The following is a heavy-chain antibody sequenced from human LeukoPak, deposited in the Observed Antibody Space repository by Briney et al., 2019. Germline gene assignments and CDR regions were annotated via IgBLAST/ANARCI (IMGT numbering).Heavy chain of an antibody. CDR1: GGSFSGYY. J-gene: IGHJ4*02. Sequence: PSETLSLTCAVYGGSFSGYYWSWIRQPPGKGLEWIGYIYYSGSTNYNPSLKSRVTISVDTSKNQFSLKLSSVTAADTAVYYCASSEYYYDSSGYPNYFDYWGREPWSPSPQ. CDR2: IYYSGST. CDR3: ASSEYYYDSSGYPNYFDY. V-gene: IGHV4-59*01. D-gene: IGHD3-22*01.